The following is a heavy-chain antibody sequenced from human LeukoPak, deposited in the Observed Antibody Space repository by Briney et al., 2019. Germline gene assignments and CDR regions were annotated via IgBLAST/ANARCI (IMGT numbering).Heavy chain of an antibody. D-gene: IGHD6-19*01. Sequence: SETLSHTCTVSGGSISSGGYYWSWIRQHPGKGLEWIGYIYYSGSTYYNPSLKSRVTISVDTSKNQFSLKLSSVTAADTAVYYCARTGSGWYGVYYYYGMDVWGQGTTVTVSS. CDR1: GGSISSGGYY. V-gene: IGHV4-31*03. CDR3: ARTGSGWYGVYYYYGMDV. CDR2: IYYSGST. J-gene: IGHJ6*02.